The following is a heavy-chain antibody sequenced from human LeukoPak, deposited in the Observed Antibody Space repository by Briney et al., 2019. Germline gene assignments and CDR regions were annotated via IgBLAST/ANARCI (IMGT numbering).Heavy chain of an antibody. V-gene: IGHV4-34*03. CDR1: GWSFTGYY. J-gene: IGHJ4*02. CDR3: AVYTGGIAVAGLN. CDR2: INHNRSS. D-gene: IGHD6-19*01. Sequence: PSETLSLTCAVYGWSFTGYYWTWILQPPGKELQWIIEINHNRSSNYNPSLNSRITITVDTTNNHFSLLLSSLTAADAAAYYFAVYTGGIAVAGLNWGQGNLGTVSS.